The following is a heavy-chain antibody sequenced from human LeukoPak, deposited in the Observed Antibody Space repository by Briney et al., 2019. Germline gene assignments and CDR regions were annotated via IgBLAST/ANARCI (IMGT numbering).Heavy chain of an antibody. Sequence: GGSLRLSCAASGCIFNKYAMSWVRQAPGKGLEGVSAISSSATRTYYADSVKGRFTISRDNSKNTLYLQMSSLRADDTAVYYCAKDETLWAGAYYFEHWGQGTLVTVSS. J-gene: IGHJ4*02. D-gene: IGHD3/OR15-3a*01. CDR2: ISSSATRT. V-gene: IGHV3-23*01. CDR3: AKDETLWAGAYYFEH. CDR1: GCIFNKYA.